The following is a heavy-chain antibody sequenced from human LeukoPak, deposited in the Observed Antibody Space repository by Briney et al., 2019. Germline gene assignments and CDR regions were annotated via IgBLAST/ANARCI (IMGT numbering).Heavy chain of an antibody. D-gene: IGHD3-10*01. CDR2: ISSSGSTI. CDR1: GFTFSSYE. CDR3: ARGRVTMVRGVIMVHYYMDV. V-gene: IGHV3-48*03. J-gene: IGHJ6*03. Sequence: GGSLRLSCAASGFTFSSYEMNWVRQAPGKGLEWVSYISSSGSTIYYADSVKGRCTISRDNYKNTLYLQMNSLRAEDTAVYYCARGRVTMVRGVIMVHYYMDVWGKGTTVTISS.